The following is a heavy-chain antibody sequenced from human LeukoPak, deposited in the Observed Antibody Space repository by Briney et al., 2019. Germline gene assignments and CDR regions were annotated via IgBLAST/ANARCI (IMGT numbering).Heavy chain of an antibody. CDR1: GYTFSSYG. J-gene: IGHJ4*02. V-gene: IGHV1-18*01. CDR3: ARVGFYDFWSGYKYFDY. Sequence: ASVKVSCKASGYTFSSYGISWVRQAPGQGLEWMGWLSAYNANTNYAQKVQGRVTMTTDTSTTTAYMELRSLRSDDTAVYYCARVGFYDFWSGYKYFDYWGQGTLVTVSS. CDR2: LSAYNANT. D-gene: IGHD3-3*01.